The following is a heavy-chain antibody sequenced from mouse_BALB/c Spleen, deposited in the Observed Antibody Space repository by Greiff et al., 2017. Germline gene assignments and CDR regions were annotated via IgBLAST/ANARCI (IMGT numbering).Heavy chain of an antibody. J-gene: IGHJ4*01. CDR2: IWAGGST. D-gene: IGHD2-2*01. CDR3: ASIYYGYDGYAMDY. V-gene: IGHV2-9*02. Sequence: VQLVESGPGLVAPSQSLSITCTVSGFSLTSYGVHWVRQPPGKGLEWLGVIWAGGSTNYNSALMSRLSISKDNSKSQVFLKMNSLQTDDTAMYYCASIYYGYDGYAMDYWGQGTSVTVSS. CDR1: GFSLTSYG.